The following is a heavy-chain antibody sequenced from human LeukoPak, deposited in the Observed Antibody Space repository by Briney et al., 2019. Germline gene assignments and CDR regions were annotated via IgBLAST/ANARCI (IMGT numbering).Heavy chain of an antibody. J-gene: IGHJ5*02. Sequence: GGFLRLSCATSGFTFTNYAMNWVRQAPGKGLEWVSAVTGPGDTTYYADSVKGRFFMSREDSKTTVYLQMNSLRAEDTAIYYCAKGAEIDLWGQGTLVTVSS. D-gene: IGHD3-16*01. CDR1: GFTFTNYA. CDR2: VTGPGDTT. CDR3: AKGAEIDL. V-gene: IGHV3-23*01.